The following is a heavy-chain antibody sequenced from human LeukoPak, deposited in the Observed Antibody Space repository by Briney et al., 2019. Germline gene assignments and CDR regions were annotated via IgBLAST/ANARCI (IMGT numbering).Heavy chain of an antibody. J-gene: IGHJ2*01. V-gene: IGHV3-48*01. D-gene: IGHD3-16*01. CDR1: GFALSNYN. CDR2: ISGSGSTI. CDR3: ARGLRFTLSGWYFDL. Sequence: GGSLRLSCVASGFALSNYNMHWVRQAPGKGLEWISYISGSGSTIYYADSVRGRFTISRDNARNSLYLQMNSLRAEDTAMYYCARGLRFTLSGWYFDLWGRGTLVTVSS.